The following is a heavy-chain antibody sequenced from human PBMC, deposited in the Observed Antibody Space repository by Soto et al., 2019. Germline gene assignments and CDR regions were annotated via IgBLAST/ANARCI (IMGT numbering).Heavy chain of an antibody. CDR2: ISWDSGII. D-gene: IGHD4-4*01. V-gene: IGHV3-9*01. J-gene: IGHJ4*02. CDR3: AKGGATVTTWFDY. Sequence: EVQLVESGGGLVQPGRSLRLSCAASGFTFDDDAMHWVRQAPGKGLEWVSSISWDSGIIGYADSVKGRFTISRDNAKNPLYLQMNSLRAEDTALYYCAKGGATVTTWFDYWGQGTLVTVSS. CDR1: GFTFDDDA.